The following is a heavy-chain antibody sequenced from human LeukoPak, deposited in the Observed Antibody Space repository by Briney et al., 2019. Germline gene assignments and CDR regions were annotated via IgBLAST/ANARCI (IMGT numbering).Heavy chain of an antibody. CDR2: ISTYNGIT. CDR1: GCTFNSYA. D-gene: IGHD6-13*01. Sequence: ASVNVSCKASGCTFNSYAITWVRQAPGQGLEWMGWISTYNGITSYAQKLQGRVTMTTDTSSTTAYMELRSLRSDDTALYYCARDRGLRATAGTRIDFWGQGTLVTVSS. V-gene: IGHV1-18*01. CDR3: ARDRGLRATAGTRIDF. J-gene: IGHJ4*02.